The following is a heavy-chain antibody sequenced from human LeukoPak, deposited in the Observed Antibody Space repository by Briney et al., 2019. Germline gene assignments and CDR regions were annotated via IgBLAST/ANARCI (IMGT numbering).Heavy chain of an antibody. V-gene: IGHV1-2*02. D-gene: IGHD3-10*01. Sequence: ASVKVSCKASGYTFTGYYMHWVRQAPGQGLEWMGWINPNSGGTNYAQKFQGRVTMTRDTSISTAYMELSRLRSDDTAVYYCARDSLWFGELLPHFDYWGRGTLVTVSS. J-gene: IGHJ4*02. CDR2: INPNSGGT. CDR1: GYTFTGYY. CDR3: ARDSLWFGELLPHFDY.